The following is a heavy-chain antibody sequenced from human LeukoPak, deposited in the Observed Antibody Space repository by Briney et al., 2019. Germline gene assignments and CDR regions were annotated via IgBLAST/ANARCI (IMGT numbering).Heavy chain of an antibody. D-gene: IGHD4-23*01. V-gene: IGHV4-59*01. Sequence: SETLSLTCAVYGGSFSGYYWSWIRQPPGKGVEWIGYIYYSGSTNYNPSLKSRVTISVDTSKNQFSLKLSSVTAADTAVYYCARSKRVRAHYFDYWGQGTLVTVSS. J-gene: IGHJ4*02. CDR3: ARSKRVRAHYFDY. CDR1: GGSFSGYY. CDR2: IYYSGST.